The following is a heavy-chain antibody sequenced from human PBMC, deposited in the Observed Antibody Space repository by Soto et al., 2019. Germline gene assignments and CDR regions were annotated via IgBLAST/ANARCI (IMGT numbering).Heavy chain of an antibody. CDR2: IIPIFGTA. D-gene: IGHD3-22*01. Sequence: SGKASCKSSVGPFSSHASTSVRQAPGQGLEWMGGIIPIFGTANYSQKFQGRVTITADESTSTAYMELSSLRAEDTAVYYCARRYRRCYYGFDFWGQGTLVSVSS. J-gene: IGHJ4*02. V-gene: IGHV1-69*13. CDR1: VGPFSSHA. CDR3: ARRYRRCYYGFDF.